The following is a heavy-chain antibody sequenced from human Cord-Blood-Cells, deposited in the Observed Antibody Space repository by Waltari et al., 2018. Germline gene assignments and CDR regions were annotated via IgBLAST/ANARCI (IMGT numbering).Heavy chain of an antibody. D-gene: IGHD3-22*01. Sequence: EVQLVQSGAEVKKPGESLKISCKGSGYSFTSYWIGWVRQMPGKGLEWMGIIYPGDSETRYSPSFQGQVTISADKSISTAYLQWSSLKASDTAMYYCARHSEYYDSSGYYLNWFDPWGQGTLVTVSS. CDR1: GYSFTSYW. CDR2: IYPGDSET. CDR3: ARHSEYYDSSGYYLNWFDP. J-gene: IGHJ5*02. V-gene: IGHV5-51*01.